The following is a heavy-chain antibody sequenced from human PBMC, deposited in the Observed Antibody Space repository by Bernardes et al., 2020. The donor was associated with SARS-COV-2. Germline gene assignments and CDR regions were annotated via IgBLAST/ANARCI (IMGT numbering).Heavy chain of an antibody. CDR1: GFIFSNYA. J-gene: IGHJ2*01. V-gene: IGHV3-23*01. Sequence: GGSLRLSCAASGFIFSNYAMSWVRQAPGKGLEWVSGISGSGASANYADSVKGRFTISRDNSKNTLYLEMHSLRAEDTAVYNCAKGPGPLSWYFELWGRGTLVTVSS. CDR3: AKGPGPLSWYFEL. CDR2: ISGSGASA.